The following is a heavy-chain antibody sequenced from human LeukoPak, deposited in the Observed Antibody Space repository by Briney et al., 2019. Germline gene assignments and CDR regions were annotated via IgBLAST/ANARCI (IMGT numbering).Heavy chain of an antibody. CDR1: GFTFSSSA. CDR3: TTDLGRSRIAPRFYY. CDR2: ISGSGSGSST. J-gene: IGHJ4*02. Sequence: GGSLRLACAASGFTFSSSAMSWVRQAPGKGLEWVSTISGSGSGSSTYYADSVKGRFTISRDNSKNTLYLQMNSLRAEDTAVYYCTTDLGRSRIAPRFYYWGQGTLVTVSS. V-gene: IGHV3-23*01. D-gene: IGHD6-6*01.